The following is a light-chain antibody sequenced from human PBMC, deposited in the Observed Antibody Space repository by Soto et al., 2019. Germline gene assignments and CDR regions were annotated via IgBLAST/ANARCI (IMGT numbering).Light chain of an antibody. CDR1: QSVGGSS. CDR3: QQRSNWPTWT. J-gene: IGKJ1*01. Sequence: ETVLTQSPGTLSLSPGERATVSCRASQSVGGSSLAWYQQKPGQAPRLLIYGASSRATGIPDRFSGSGSGTDFTLTISSLETEDFAVYYCQQRSNWPTWTFGQGTKVDIK. V-gene: IGKV3D-20*02. CDR2: GAS.